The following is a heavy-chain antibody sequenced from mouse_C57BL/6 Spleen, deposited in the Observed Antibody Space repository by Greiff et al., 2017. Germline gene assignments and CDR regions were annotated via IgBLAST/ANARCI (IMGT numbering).Heavy chain of an antibody. D-gene: IGHD4-1*01. CDR2: INPNNGGT. CDR3: ARGDWDNYYAMDY. V-gene: IGHV1-22*01. CDR1: GYTFTDYN. J-gene: IGHJ4*01. Sequence: VQLQQSGPELVKPGASVTMSCKASGYTFTDYNMHWVKQSHGKSLEWIGYINPNNGGTSYNQKFKGKATLTVNKSSSTAYMELRSLTSEDSAVYYCARGDWDNYYAMDYWGQGTSVTVSS.